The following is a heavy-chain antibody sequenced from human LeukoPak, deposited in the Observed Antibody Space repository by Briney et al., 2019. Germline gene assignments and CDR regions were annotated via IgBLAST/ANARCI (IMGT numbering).Heavy chain of an antibody. V-gene: IGHV5-51*01. CDR3: ARQYIVGATGSDY. Sequence: RGESLKISCKGSGYRFTSYWIGWVRPMPGKGLEWMGIIYPGDSDTRYSPSFQGKVTISADKSISTAYLQWSSLKASDTAMYYCARQYIVGATGSDYWGQGTLVTVSS. J-gene: IGHJ4*02. CDR1: GYRFTSYW. D-gene: IGHD1-26*01. CDR2: IYPGDSDT.